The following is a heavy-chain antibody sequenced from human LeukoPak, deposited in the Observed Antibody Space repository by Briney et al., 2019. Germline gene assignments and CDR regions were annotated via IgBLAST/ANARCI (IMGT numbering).Heavy chain of an antibody. J-gene: IGHJ1*01. D-gene: IGHD1-26*01. Sequence: GGSLRLSCAASGFTFSSYDMHWVRQATGKGLEWVSAIGTAGDTYYPGSVKGRFTISRENAKNSLYLQMNSLRAEDTAVYYCAKWGEWELHEYFQHWGQGTLVTVSS. V-gene: IGHV3-13*01. CDR3: AKWGEWELHEYFQH. CDR2: IGTAGDT. CDR1: GFTFSSYD.